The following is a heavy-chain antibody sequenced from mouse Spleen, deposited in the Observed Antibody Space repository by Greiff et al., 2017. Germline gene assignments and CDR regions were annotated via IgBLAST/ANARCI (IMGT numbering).Heavy chain of an antibody. D-gene: IGHD2-10*02. J-gene: IGHJ1*01. CDR3: ARHGGLVKVYWYFDV. CDR1: GFTFSSYA. CDR2: ISSGGSYT. V-gene: IGHV5-9-3*01. Sequence: EVQGVESGGGLVKPGGSLKLSCAASGFTFSSYAMSWVRQTPEKRLEWVATISSGGSYTYYPDSVKGRFTISRDNAKNTLYLQMSSLRSEDTAMYYCARHGGLVKVYWYFDVWGAGTTVTVSS.